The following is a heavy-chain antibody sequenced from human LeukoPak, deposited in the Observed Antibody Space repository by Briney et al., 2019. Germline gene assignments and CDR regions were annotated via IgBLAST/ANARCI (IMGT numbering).Heavy chain of an antibody. J-gene: IGHJ4*02. CDR2: ISPSGSTI. CDR3: VRAGRGFTYGYSDS. V-gene: IGHV3-11*01. CDR1: GFSFSDYY. Sequence: GGSLRLSCEASGFSFSDYYMTWIRQAPGKGLEWVSYISPSGSTIRNADSVKGRFTISRDNTRNSLYLQMSSLRADDTAVYYCVRAGRGFTYGYSDSWGQGTLVTVSS. D-gene: IGHD2-8*01.